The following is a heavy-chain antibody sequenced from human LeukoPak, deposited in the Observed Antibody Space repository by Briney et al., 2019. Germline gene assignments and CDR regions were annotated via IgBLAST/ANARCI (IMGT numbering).Heavy chain of an antibody. V-gene: IGHV1-8*01. Sequence: ASVKVSCKASGYTFTSYDINWVRQATGQGLEWMGWMNPNSGNTGYAQKFQGRVTMTRNTSISTAYMELSSLRSEDTAVYYCAGRADSSGYYREIWGQGTLVTVSS. D-gene: IGHD3-22*01. CDR2: MNPNSGNT. J-gene: IGHJ4*02. CDR3: AGRADSSGYYREI. CDR1: GYTFTSYD.